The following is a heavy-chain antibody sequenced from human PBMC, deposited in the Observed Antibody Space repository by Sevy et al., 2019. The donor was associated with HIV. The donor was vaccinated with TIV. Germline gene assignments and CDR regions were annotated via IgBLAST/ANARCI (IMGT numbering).Heavy chain of an antibody. D-gene: IGHD5-12*01. CDR2: ISGSGGST. Sequence: GGSLRLSCAASGFTFSSYVMSWVRQAPGKGLEWVSAISGSGGSTYYADSVKGRFTISRDNSKNTLYLQMNSLRAEDTAVYYCAKDREGGYSGYDSDYWGQGTLVTVSS. CDR1: GFTFSSYV. V-gene: IGHV3-23*01. J-gene: IGHJ4*02. CDR3: AKDREGGYSGYDSDY.